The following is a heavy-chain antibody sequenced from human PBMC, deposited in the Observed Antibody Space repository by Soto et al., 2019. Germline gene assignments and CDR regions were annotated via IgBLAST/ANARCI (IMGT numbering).Heavy chain of an antibody. Sequence: QVQLVQSGAEVKKPGSSVKVSCKASGGTFSSYAISWVRQAPGQGREWMGGIIPIFGTANYAQKFQGRVTITADESTSTAYMELSSLRSEDTAVYYCARDTLPDIVVVTVDHAFDIWGQGTMVTVSS. CDR3: ARDTLPDIVVVTVDHAFDI. D-gene: IGHD2-21*02. J-gene: IGHJ3*02. V-gene: IGHV1-69*01. CDR2: IIPIFGTA. CDR1: GGTFSSYA.